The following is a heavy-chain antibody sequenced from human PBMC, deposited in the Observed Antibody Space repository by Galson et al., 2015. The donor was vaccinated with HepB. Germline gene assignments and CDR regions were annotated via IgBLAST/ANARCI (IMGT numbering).Heavy chain of an antibody. CDR2: IYPGDSDT. CDR3: ARLTPAYYYDIGGYYFERVYFDY. V-gene: IGHV5-51*01. CDR1: GYSFSNYW. D-gene: IGHD3-22*01. J-gene: IGHJ4*02. Sequence: QSGAEVKRPGESLKIACEASGYSFSNYWIGWVRQMPGEGLEWMGIIYPGDSDTRYSPSFQGQVTISADKSISTAYLQWSSLKASDTAMYYCARLTPAYYYDIGGYYFERVYFDYWGQGTLVTVSS.